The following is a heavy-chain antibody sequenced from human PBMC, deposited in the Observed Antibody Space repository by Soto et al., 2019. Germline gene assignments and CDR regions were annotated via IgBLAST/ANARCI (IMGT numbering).Heavy chain of an antibody. CDR3: ARDLGLTKEIAVAASPFVNWFDP. J-gene: IGHJ5*02. D-gene: IGHD6-19*01. CDR1: GYTFTSYY. Sequence: GASVKVSCKASGYTFTSYYMHWVRQAPGQGLEWMGIINPSGGTANYAQKFQGRVTITTDESTSTAYMELSSLRSEDTAVYYCARDLGLTKEIAVAASPFVNWFDPWGQGTLVTVSS. V-gene: IGHV1-46*01. CDR2: INPSGGTA.